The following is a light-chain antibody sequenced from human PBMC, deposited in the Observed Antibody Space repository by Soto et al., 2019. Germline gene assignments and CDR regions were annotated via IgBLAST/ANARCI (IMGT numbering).Light chain of an antibody. J-gene: IGKJ2*01. Sequence: ESVLTQAPGPLSLSPGARATLSCRASQSVDNRYFAWYQQKPGQAPRLLIYGISNRATGLPDRFSGSGSGTDFTLTISRLEPADFVVYYCQQYSTLPHTFGQGTKLEVK. CDR3: QQYSTLPHT. CDR1: QSVDNRY. CDR2: GIS. V-gene: IGKV3-20*01.